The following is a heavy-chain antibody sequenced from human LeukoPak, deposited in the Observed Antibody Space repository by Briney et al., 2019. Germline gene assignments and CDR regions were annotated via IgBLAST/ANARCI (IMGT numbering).Heavy chain of an antibody. CDR2: ISSSSSYI. D-gene: IGHD3-16*02. Sequence: GGSLRLSCAASGFTFSSYSMNWVRQAPGKGLEWVSPISSSSSYIYYADSVKGRFTISRDNAENSLYLQMNSLRAEDTAVYYCARDYYDYVWGSYRYGPYYFDYWGQGTLVTVSS. J-gene: IGHJ4*02. CDR3: ARDYYDYVWGSYRYGPYYFDY. CDR1: GFTFSSYS. V-gene: IGHV3-21*01.